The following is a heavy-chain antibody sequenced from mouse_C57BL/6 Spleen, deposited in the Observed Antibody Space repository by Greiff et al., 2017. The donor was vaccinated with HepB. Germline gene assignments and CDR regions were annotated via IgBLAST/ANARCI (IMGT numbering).Heavy chain of an antibody. D-gene: IGHD2-3*01. CDR3: ARNLDGYYVYYAMDY. Sequence: QVQLHQSGPGLVQPSQSLSITCTVSGFSLTSYGIHWVRQSPGKGLEWLGVIWSGGSTDYNAAFISRLSISKDNSKSQVFFKMNSLQADDTAIYYCARNLDGYYVYYAMDYWGQGTSVTVSS. V-gene: IGHV2-2*01. CDR2: IWSGGST. J-gene: IGHJ4*01. CDR1: GFSLTSYG.